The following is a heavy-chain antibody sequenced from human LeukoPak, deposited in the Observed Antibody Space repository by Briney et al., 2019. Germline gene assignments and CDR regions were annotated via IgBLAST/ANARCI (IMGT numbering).Heavy chain of an antibody. V-gene: IGHV3-30*03. J-gene: IGHJ3*02. CDR3: ARGLRNTDTFDI. CDR2: ISYDGGNK. CDR1: GFTFSSYG. Sequence: GGSLRLSCAASGFTFSSYGMHWVRQAPGKGLEWVAVISYDGGNKYYADSVKGRFTISRDNSKNTVYLRMNSLRAEDTAVYYCARGLRNTDTFDIWGQGTMVTVSS.